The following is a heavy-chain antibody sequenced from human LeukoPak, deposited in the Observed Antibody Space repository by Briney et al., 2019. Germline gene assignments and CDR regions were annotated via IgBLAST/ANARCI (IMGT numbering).Heavy chain of an antibody. J-gene: IGHJ4*02. V-gene: IGHV4-34*08. CDR3: AVEYCSSTSCFDY. CDR2: INHSGST. Sequence: SETLSLTCAVYGGTFSGYYWSWIRQPPGKGLEWIGEINHSGSTNYNPSLKSRVTITVDTSKNEFSLKLSSVTAADTAVYYCAVEYCSSTSCFDYWGQGTLVTVSS. D-gene: IGHD2-2*01. CDR1: GGTFSGYY.